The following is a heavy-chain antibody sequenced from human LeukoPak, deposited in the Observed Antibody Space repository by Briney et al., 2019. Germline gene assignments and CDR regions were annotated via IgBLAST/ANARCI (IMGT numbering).Heavy chain of an antibody. D-gene: IGHD3-22*01. Sequence: GGSLRLSCAASGFTFSSYEMNWVRRAPGKGLEWVAFIRYDGSNKYYTDSVKGRFTISRDNSKNTLYLQMNSLRAEDTAVYYCAKDISYYDSSGYPGSYWGQGTLVTVSS. J-gene: IGHJ4*02. CDR1: GFTFSSYE. V-gene: IGHV3-30*02. CDR3: AKDISYYDSSGYPGSY. CDR2: IRYDGSNK.